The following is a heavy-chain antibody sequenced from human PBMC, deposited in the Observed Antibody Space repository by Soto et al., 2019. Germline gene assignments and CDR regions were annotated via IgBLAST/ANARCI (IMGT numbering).Heavy chain of an antibody. CDR3: ATLPPRIVVVMTDLPT. CDR2: IYHTGTT. Sequence: QLRESGPGLVKPSGTLSLTCFVSGASISSTCWWSWVRQTPGKRLEWIGQIYHTGTTSYNPSLKNLVTISLDKSNNQFSLRLTSMAAADTAVYYCATLPPRIVVVMTDLPTWGQGTLVTVSS. CDR1: GASISSTCW. D-gene: IGHD2-15*01. J-gene: IGHJ5*02. V-gene: IGHV4-4*02.